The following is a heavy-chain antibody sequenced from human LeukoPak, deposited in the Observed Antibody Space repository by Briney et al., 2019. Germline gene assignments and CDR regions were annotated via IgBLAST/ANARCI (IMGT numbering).Heavy chain of an antibody. CDR2: INRDGSDK. CDR1: GFTLSSYW. CDR3: ARWVRQQLND. J-gene: IGHJ4*02. Sequence: PGGSLRLSCAASGFTLSSYWMSWVRQAPGKGLEWVANINRDGSDKYYVDSVKGRFTISRDNAKNSLFLQMNSLRAEDTAVYYCARWVRQQLNDWGQGTLVTVSS. V-gene: IGHV3-7*04. D-gene: IGHD6-13*01.